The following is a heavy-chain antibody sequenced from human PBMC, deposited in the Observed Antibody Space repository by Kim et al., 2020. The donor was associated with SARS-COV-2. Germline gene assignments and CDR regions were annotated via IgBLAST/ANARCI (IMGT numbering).Heavy chain of an antibody. J-gene: IGHJ5*02. CDR1: GGTFSSYA. V-gene: IGHV1-69*13. CDR3: ARDQGGNYYGSGGYYNA. Sequence: SVKVSCKASGGTFSSYAISWVRQAPGQGLEWMGGIIPIFGTANYAQKFQGRVTITADESTRTAYMELSSLRSEDTAMYYCARDQGGNYYGSGGYYNAWGQGTLVTVSS. D-gene: IGHD3-10*01. CDR2: IIPIFGTA.